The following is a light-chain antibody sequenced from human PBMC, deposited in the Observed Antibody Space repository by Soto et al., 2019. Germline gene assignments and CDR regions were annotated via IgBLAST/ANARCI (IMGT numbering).Light chain of an antibody. CDR1: SSDIGGYDY. V-gene: IGLV2-14*01. CDR2: DVN. CDR3: TSYASGSSHVV. Sequence: QSALTPRASVSGSPGQSITLSCTGTSSDIGGYDYVSWYQRHPGKAPKLIIYDVNNRPSGVSNRFSGSKSGNTASLTISGLQAEDEADYYCTSYASGSSHVVFGGGTQLTVL. J-gene: IGLJ2*01.